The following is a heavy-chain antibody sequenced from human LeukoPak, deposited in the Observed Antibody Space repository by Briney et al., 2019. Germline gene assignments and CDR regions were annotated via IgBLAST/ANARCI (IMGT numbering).Heavy chain of an antibody. CDR1: GFTFSNAW. V-gene: IGHV3-15*01. Sequence: GGSLRLSCAASGFTFSNAWMSWVRQAPGKGLEWVGRIKSKTDGGTTDYAAPVKGRFTISRDNSKNTLYLQMNSLRAEDTAVYYCAKDRLWNYNWGQGTLVTVSS. D-gene: IGHD1-7*01. CDR3: AKDRLWNYN. CDR2: IKSKTDGGTT. J-gene: IGHJ4*02.